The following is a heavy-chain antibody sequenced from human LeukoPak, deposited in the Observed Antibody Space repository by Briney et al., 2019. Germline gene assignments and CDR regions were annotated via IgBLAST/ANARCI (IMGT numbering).Heavy chain of an antibody. CDR1: GGSISTYY. D-gene: IGHD6-6*01. V-gene: IGHV4-4*09. J-gene: IGHJ4*02. Sequence: SETLSLTRTVSGGSISTYYWSWIRRPPGKGLEWIAYIHASGPTNYNPSLTSRITISVDTSKNQFSLKLSSVTAADTAVYYCARHDAGIAARPFDNWGQGTLVTVSS. CDR3: ARHDAGIAARPFDN. CDR2: IHASGPT.